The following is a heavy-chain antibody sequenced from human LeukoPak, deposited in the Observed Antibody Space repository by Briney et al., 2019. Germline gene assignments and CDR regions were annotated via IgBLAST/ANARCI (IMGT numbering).Heavy chain of an antibody. J-gene: IGHJ4*02. V-gene: IGHV4-59*01. Sequence: SETLSLTCTVSGGSISSYYWSWIRQPPGKGLEWIGYIYYSGSTNYNPSLKSRVTISVDTSKNQFSLKLSSVTAADTAVYYCARMWGGYPWGNYLDYWGQGTLVTVSS. D-gene: IGHD3-3*01. CDR3: ARMWGGYPWGNYLDY. CDR1: GGSISSYY. CDR2: IYYSGST.